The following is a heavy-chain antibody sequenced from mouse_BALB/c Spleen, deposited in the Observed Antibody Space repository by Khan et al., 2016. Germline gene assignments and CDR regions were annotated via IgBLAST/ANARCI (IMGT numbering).Heavy chain of an antibody. J-gene: IGHJ2*01. CDR1: GYSITSGYN. Sequence: EVQLQESGPDLVKPSQSLSLTCTVTGYSITSGYNWHWIRQFPGNKLEWMGYIYYSGDTNYNPSLKSRISITRDTSKNQFFLQLSSVTTEDTATXYWSSYSNGSSSIYWGQGTTLTVSS. CDR3: SSYSNGSSSIY. CDR2: IYYSGDT. V-gene: IGHV3-1*02. D-gene: IGHD1-1*01.